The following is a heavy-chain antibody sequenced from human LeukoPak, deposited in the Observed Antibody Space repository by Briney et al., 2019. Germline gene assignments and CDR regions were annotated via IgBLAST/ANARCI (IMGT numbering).Heavy chain of an antibody. V-gene: IGHV3-15*01. J-gene: IGHJ4*02. D-gene: IGHD2-15*01. Sequence: PGGSLRPSCAASGFTFSNAWMSWVRQAPGKGLEWVGRIKSKTDGGTTDYAAPVKGRFTISRDDSKNTLYLQMNSLKTEDTAVYYCTTDYLYCSGGSCYEYWGQGTLVTVSS. CDR1: GFTFSNAW. CDR3: TTDYLYCSGGSCYEY. CDR2: IKSKTDGGTT.